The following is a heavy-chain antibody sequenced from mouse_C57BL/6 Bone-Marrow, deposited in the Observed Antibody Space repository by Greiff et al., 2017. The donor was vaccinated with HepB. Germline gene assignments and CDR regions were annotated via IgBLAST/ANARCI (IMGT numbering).Heavy chain of an antibody. CDR3: AIGDDNGVDY. Sequence: EVKLVASGGDLVKPGGSLKLSCAASGFNFSSYGMSWVRQTPDKRLGWVATISRGGSYTYYPNSVKGRFTISGDNAKNTAYLQRSSLKSEDTAVYYCAIGDDNGVDYWCQGNAVTVSS. CDR2: ISRGGSYT. CDR1: GFNFSSYG. J-gene: IGHJ4*01. D-gene: IGHD1-1*01. V-gene: IGHV5-6*01.